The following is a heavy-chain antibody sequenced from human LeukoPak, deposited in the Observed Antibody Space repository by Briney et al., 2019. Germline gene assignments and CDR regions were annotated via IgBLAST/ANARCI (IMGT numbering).Heavy chain of an antibody. V-gene: IGHV3-23*01. CDR2: VSGSGGST. D-gene: IGHD2-21*01. CDR1: GFTFSTYA. J-gene: IGHJ4*02. CDR3: AKPPIAATGDFFSFDY. Sequence: GGSLRLSCAASGFTFSTYAMSWVRQAPGKGLEWVSAVSGSGGSTYYADSVKGRFTISRDNSKNTLYLQMNSLRADDTAVYYCAKPPIAATGDFFSFDYWGQGTLVTVSS.